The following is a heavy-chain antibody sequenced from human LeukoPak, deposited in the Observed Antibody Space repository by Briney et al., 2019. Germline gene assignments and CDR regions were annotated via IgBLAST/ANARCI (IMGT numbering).Heavy chain of an antibody. Sequence: ASVSVSFTGSGYTFTGYYLHWVRRGPGQGPEWVGWIKPNSGGTNYAQKFQGWVIMTRDTSISTAYMELSRLRSDDTAVYYCATSGTTESAFDIWGQGTLVTVSS. J-gene: IGHJ3*02. D-gene: IGHD1-7*01. CDR3: ATSGTTESAFDI. CDR2: IKPNSGGT. CDR1: GYTFTGYY. V-gene: IGHV1-2*04.